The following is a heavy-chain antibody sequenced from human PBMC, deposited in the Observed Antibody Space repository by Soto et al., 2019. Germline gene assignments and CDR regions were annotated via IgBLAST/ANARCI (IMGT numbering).Heavy chain of an antibody. CDR2: IYYSGST. CDR3: ARAHRKSGYEEYYFDY. V-gene: IGHV4-31*03. Sequence: SETLSLTCTVSGVSISSGGYYWSWIRQHPGKGLEWIGYIYYSGSTYYNPSLKSRVTISVDTSKNQFSLKLSSVTAADTAVYYCARAHRKSGYEEYYFDYWGQGTLVTVSS. CDR1: GVSISSGGYY. J-gene: IGHJ4*02. D-gene: IGHD5-12*01.